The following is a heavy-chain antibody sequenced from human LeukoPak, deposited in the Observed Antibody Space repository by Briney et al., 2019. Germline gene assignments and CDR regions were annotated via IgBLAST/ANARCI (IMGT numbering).Heavy chain of an antibody. D-gene: IGHD6-19*01. CDR3: ARGIAVAGIGY. V-gene: IGHV1-2*02. Sequence: ASVKVSCKASGYTFTGYYLHWVRQAPGQGLEWMGWINPNSGATNYAQKFQGRVTMTRDTSISTAYMELSSLRFDDTAVYYCARGIAVAGIGYWGQGTLVTVSS. CDR1: GYTFTGYY. CDR2: INPNSGAT. J-gene: IGHJ4*02.